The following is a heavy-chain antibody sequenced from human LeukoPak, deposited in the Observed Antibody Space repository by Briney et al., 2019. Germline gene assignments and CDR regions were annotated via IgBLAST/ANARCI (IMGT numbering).Heavy chain of an antibody. Sequence: ASVKVSCKASGGTFSSYAISWVRQAPGQGLEWMGRIIPILGIANYAQKFQGRVTITADKSTSTAYMELSSLRSEDTAVYYCAREGITIFGVVIMPFDYWGQGTLVTVSS. CDR1: GGTFSSYA. CDR3: AREGITIFGVVIMPFDY. D-gene: IGHD3-3*01. V-gene: IGHV1-69*04. CDR2: IIPILGIA. J-gene: IGHJ4*02.